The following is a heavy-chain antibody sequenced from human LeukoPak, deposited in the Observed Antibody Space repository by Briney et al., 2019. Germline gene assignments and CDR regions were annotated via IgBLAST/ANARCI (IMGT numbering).Heavy chain of an antibody. CDR2: ISPGDSKT. J-gene: IGHJ4*02. Sequence: PGEALKIFCKGSGYSFTSYWIGWVRQLPGKGLEWRGIISPGDSKTIYSPSFQGQVTISADKSISTAYLQWSSLKASGTAMYYCARLRGSGYDRFDYWGQGTLVTVSS. D-gene: IGHD5-12*01. CDR1: GYSFTSYW. V-gene: IGHV5-51*01. CDR3: ARLRGSGYDRFDY.